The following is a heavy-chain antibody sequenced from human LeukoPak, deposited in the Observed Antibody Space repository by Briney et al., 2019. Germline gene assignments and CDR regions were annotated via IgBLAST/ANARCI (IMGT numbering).Heavy chain of an antibody. CDR1: GNSITSDF. D-gene: IGHD2-21*01. CDR3: ARLDCLSDECYNY. CDR2: INYSGRS. J-gene: IGHJ4*02. Sequence: SEALSLTCIVSGNSITSDFWSWIRQSPGKGLEWIGYINYSGRSEYDPSLKSRVTISVDRSRKRVSLKMRSVTAADTAVYYCARLDCLSDECYNYWAVGALVTVSS. V-gene: IGHV4-59*08.